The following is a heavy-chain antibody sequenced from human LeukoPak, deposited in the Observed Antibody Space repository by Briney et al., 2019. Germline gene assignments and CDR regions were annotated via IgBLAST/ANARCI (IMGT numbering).Heavy chain of an antibody. CDR1: GFTFSSYA. CDR2: ISYDGSNK. CDR3: ARLYSSSSAFDY. J-gene: IGHJ4*02. V-gene: IGHV3-30-3*01. D-gene: IGHD6-6*01. Sequence: PGGSLRLSCAASGFTFSSYAMHWVRQAPGKGLEWVAVISYDGSNKYYADSVKGRFTISRDNSKNTLYLQMNSLRAEDTAVYYCARLYSSSSAFDYWGQGTLVTVSS.